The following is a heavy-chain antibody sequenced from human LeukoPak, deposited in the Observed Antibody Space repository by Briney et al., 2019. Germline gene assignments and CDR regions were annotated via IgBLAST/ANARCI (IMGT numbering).Heavy chain of an antibody. CDR2: IKSRTDGGTT. CDR1: GFTFSNAW. Sequence: GGSLRLSCAASGFTFSNAWMSWVRQAPGKGLEWVGHIKSRTDGGTTDYAAPVKGRISISRDDSRNTVYLQMTSLKTEDTAVYYCTGAHFDSSGYFFFDYWGQGTLVTVSS. D-gene: IGHD3-22*01. V-gene: IGHV3-15*01. J-gene: IGHJ4*02. CDR3: TGAHFDSSGYFFFDY.